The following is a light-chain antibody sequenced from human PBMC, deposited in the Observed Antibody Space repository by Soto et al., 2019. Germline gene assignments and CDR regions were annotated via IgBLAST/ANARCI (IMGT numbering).Light chain of an antibody. J-gene: IGLJ3*02. Sequence: QSVLTQPAPVSGSPGQSITVSCTGTSSDIGSYNLVSWYQHHPGKAPKLMIYAVSKRPSGVSSRFSGSKSGNTASLTISGLQAEDEADYFCCSYAGSSTLLFGGGTKLTVL. CDR2: AVS. V-gene: IGLV2-23*02. CDR1: SSDIGSYNL. CDR3: CSYAGSSTLL.